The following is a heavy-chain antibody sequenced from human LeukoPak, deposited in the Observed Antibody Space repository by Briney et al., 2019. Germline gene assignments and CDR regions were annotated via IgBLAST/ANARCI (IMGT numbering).Heavy chain of an antibody. CDR1: GFTFSSYG. CDR2: IWYDGTNK. V-gene: IGHV3-33*01. Sequence: GGSLRLSCAASGFTFSSYGMHWVRQAPGKGLEWVALIWYDGTNKYYADSVKGRFTISRDNSKNTLYLQMNSLRAEDTAVYYCAIDSGGYHGGIDYWGQGTLVAVSS. CDR3: AIDSGGYHGGIDY. D-gene: IGHD2-15*01. J-gene: IGHJ4*02.